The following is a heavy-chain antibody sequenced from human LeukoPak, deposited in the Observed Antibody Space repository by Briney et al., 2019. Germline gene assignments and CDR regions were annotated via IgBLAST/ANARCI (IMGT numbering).Heavy chain of an antibody. CDR3: AISGGYWAWAH. Sequence: PGGSLRLSCAASGFTFSSYSMNWVRLAPGKGLEWVSAISGSGGTTYYADSVKGRFTISRDNSKNTLYLQMNSLRAEDTAVYYCAISGGYWAWAHWGQGTLVTVSS. D-gene: IGHD1-26*01. V-gene: IGHV3-23*01. J-gene: IGHJ4*02. CDR1: GFTFSSYS. CDR2: ISGSGGTT.